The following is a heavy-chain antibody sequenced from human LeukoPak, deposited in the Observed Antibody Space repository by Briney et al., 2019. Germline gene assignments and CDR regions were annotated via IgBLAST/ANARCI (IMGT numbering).Heavy chain of an antibody. CDR1: GYTFTGYY. CDR2: INPNSGGI. CDR3: ARGYCRGGSCYSVENWFDP. V-gene: IGHV1-2*06. D-gene: IGHD2-15*01. J-gene: IGHJ5*02. Sequence: ASGKASYKPAGYTFTGYYVFCVRQAPGHRLGWRGRINPNSGGISYAQQFQGRVTMPRHTSISTAYMELRRLRSDDTAVYYCARGYCRGGSCYSVENWFDPWGQGTLVTVSS.